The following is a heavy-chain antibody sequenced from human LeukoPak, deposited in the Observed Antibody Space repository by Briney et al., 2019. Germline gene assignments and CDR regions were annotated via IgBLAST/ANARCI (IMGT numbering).Heavy chain of an antibody. J-gene: IGHJ1*01. V-gene: IGHV3-7*01. Sequence: GGSLRLSCAASGFTFSSYWMTWGRQAPGKGLEWVANIRQDGSEKNYVDSVRGRFTISRDNAKNSLYLQMNSLRVEDTAVYFCMRQNRAYFFGHWGQGTLVTVSS. CDR3: MRQNRAYFFGH. D-gene: IGHD3-3*01. CDR1: GFTFSSYW. CDR2: IRQDGSEK.